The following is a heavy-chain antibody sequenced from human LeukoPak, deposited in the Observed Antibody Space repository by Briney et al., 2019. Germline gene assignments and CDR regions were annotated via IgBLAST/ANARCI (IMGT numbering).Heavy chain of an antibody. CDR1: GGTFSSYA. J-gene: IGHJ4*02. CDR3: ASGYYDYVWGSYRIYY. Sequence: GASVNVSCKASGGTFSSYAISWVRQAPGQGLEWMGGIIPIFGTANYAQKFQGRVTITADKSTSTAYMELSSLRSEDTAVYYCASGYYDYVWGSYRIYYWGQGTLVTVSS. D-gene: IGHD3-16*02. CDR2: IIPIFGTA. V-gene: IGHV1-69*06.